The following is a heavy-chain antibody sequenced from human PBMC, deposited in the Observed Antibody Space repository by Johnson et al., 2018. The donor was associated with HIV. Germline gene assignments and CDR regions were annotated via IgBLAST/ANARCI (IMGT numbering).Heavy chain of an antibody. CDR1: GFTLSNYA. V-gene: IGHV3-30*02. CDR2: IRYDGTNN. CDR3: ARRSGTWDAFDI. J-gene: IGHJ3*02. D-gene: IGHD1-26*01. Sequence: QVQLVESGGGVVQPGGSLRLSCAASGFTLSNYAIHWVRQAPGKGLEWVAFIRYDGTNNYYADSVRGRFTISRDNSKNTVYLQMNSLRAEDTALYYCARRSGTWDAFDIWGQGTMVTVSS.